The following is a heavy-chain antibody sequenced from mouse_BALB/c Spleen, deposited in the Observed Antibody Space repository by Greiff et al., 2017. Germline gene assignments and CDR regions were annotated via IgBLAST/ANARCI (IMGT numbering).Heavy chain of an antibody. J-gene: IGHJ2*01. CDR2: INSNGGST. CDR1: GFTFSSYY. Sequence: EVHLVESGGGLVKPGGSLKLSCAASGFTFSSYYMSWVRQTPEKRLELVAAINSNGGSTYYPDTVKGRFTISRDNAKNTLYLQMSSLKSEDTALYCCARPGGGAYDYCYVGYLAYWGQGTTLTVSS. CDR3: ARPGGGAYDYCYVGYLAY. V-gene: IGHV5-6-2*01. D-gene: IGHD2-4*01.